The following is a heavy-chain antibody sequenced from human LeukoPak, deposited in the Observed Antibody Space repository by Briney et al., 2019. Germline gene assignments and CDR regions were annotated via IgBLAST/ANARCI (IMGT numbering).Heavy chain of an antibody. J-gene: IGHJ3*01. CDR1: AYTFTNYY. D-gene: IGHD3-22*01. CDR3: AREGSSGQLL. V-gene: IGHV1-46*01. CDR2: INPSGGST. Sequence: ASVKVSCKASAYTFTNYYLHWVRQASGQGLEWMGIINPSGGSTSYAQKFQGRVTMTRDTSTSTVYMELSSLRSEDTAVYYCAREGSSGQLLWGQGSMATVSS.